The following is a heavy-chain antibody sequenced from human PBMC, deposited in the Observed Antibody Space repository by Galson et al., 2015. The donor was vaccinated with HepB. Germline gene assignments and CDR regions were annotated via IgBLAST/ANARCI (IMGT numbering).Heavy chain of an antibody. Sequence: SLRLSCAASGFTFRSYWMHWVRQAPGKGLEWVSAISGSGGSTYHADSVKGRFTISRDNSKNTLYLQMNSLRAEDTAVYYCAKAPILTGLAFDYWGQGTLVIVSS. J-gene: IGHJ4*02. D-gene: IGHD3/OR15-3a*01. CDR1: GFTFRSYW. CDR3: AKAPILTGLAFDY. CDR2: ISGSGGST. V-gene: IGHV3-23*01.